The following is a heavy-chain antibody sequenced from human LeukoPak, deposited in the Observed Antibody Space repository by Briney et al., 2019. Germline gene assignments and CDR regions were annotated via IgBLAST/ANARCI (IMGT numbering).Heavy chain of an antibody. V-gene: IGHV3-20*04. Sequence: GGSLRLSCAASGFTFDDYGMSWVRQAPGKGLEWVSGINWNGGSTGYADSVKGRFTISRDNSKNTLYLQMNSLRAEDTAVYYCAKRPNYDFWSGHAFDIWGQGTMVTVSS. D-gene: IGHD3-3*01. CDR1: GFTFDDYG. J-gene: IGHJ3*02. CDR2: INWNGGST. CDR3: AKRPNYDFWSGHAFDI.